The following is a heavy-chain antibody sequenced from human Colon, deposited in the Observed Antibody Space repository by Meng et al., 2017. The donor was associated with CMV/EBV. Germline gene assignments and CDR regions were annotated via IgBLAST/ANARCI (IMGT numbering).Heavy chain of an antibody. D-gene: IGHD4-11*01. CDR3: ARETVQYSYYYYGMDV. CDR2: ISSSSSYI. J-gene: IGHJ6*02. Sequence: GGSLRLSCAASGFTFSSYSMNWVRQAPGKGLEWVSSISSSSSYIYYADSVKGRFTISRDNAKNSLYLQMNSLRAEDTAVYYCARETVQYSYYYYGMDVWGQGTTVTVSS. CDR1: GFTFSSYS. V-gene: IGHV3-21*01.